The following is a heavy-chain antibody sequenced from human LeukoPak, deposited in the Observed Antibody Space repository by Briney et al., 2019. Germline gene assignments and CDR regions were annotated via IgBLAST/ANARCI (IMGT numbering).Heavy chain of an antibody. V-gene: IGHV3-7*05. J-gene: IGHJ4*02. Sequence: GGSLRLSCAASGFTFSSYAMSWVRQAPGKGLEWVAIMSQDGSERYYVDSVKGRFTTSRDNTKNSLYLQMNSLRAEDTAVYYCARAAAAGTVDYWGQGTLVSVFS. CDR2: MSQDGSER. CDR1: GFTFSSYA. CDR3: ARAAAAGTVDY. D-gene: IGHD6-13*01.